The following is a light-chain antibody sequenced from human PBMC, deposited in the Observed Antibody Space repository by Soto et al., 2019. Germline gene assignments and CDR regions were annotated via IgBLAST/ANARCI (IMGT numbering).Light chain of an antibody. CDR2: DVS. J-gene: IGKJ3*01. CDR3: QQTYSPPLT. Sequence: DIQMTQSPSSLSASVGDRVTITCRASQRVSAFFNWYQQKPGEAPKLLIFDVSVLESGVPSRFSASGSETEFTLSITSLQPEEFATDDCQQTYSPPLTFGPGTKVDFK. CDR1: QRVSAF. V-gene: IGKV1-39*01.